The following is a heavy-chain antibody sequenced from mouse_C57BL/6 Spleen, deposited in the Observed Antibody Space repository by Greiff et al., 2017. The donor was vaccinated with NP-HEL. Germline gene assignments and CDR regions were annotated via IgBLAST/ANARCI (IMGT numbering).Heavy chain of an antibody. CDR1: GYSITSGYY. CDR3: ARASPYYYGSSWDYAMDY. D-gene: IGHD1-1*01. V-gene: IGHV3-6*01. J-gene: IGHJ4*01. CDR2: ISYDGSN. Sequence: DVQLQESGPGLVKPSQSLSLTCSVTGYSITSGYYWNWIRQFPGNKLEWMGYISYDGSNNYNPSLKNRISITRDTSKNQFFLKLNSVTTEDTATYYCARASPYYYGSSWDYAMDYWGQGTSVTVSS.